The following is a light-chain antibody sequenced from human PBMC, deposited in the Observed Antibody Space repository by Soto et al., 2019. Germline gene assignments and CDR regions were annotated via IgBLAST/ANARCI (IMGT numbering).Light chain of an antibody. V-gene: IGKV3-20*01. CDR1: QIVSSTH. CDR3: QQYGSSPT. J-gene: IGKJ5*01. Sequence: EIVLTQSPGTLSLSPGERATLSCRASQIVSSTHLAWYQQKPGQAPRLVIYGASSRSTGIPDRFSGSESGTDFTLTISRLEPADFAVYYCQQYGSSPTFGQGTRLEIK. CDR2: GAS.